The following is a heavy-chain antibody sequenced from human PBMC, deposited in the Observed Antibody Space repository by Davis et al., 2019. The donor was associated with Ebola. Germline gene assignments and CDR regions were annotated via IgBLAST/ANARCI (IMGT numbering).Heavy chain of an antibody. D-gene: IGHD2-2*01. CDR2: INHSGST. CDR1: GFTFSDYY. J-gene: IGHJ6*03. CDR3: ARGRCGSTSCFAYRDKYYYYMDV. Sequence: ESLKISCAASGFTFSDYYMSWIRQAPGKGLEWIGEINHSGSTNYNPSLKSRVTISVDTSKTQFSLKLSSVTAADTAVYYCARGRCGSTSCFAYRDKYYYYMDVWGKGTAVTVSS. V-gene: IGHV4-34*01.